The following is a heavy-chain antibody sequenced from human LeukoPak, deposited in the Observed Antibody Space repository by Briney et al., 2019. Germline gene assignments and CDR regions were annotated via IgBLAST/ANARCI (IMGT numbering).Heavy chain of an antibody. J-gene: IGHJ6*02. CDR1: GGSFSSYY. D-gene: IGHD4-17*01. CDR2: INHSGGS. Sequence: SETLSLTCAVSGGSFSSYYWSWIRQPPGKGLEWMGEINHSGGSNYNPSLKSRVTISVDTSKNQFSLKLSSVTAADTAVYYCARGKGYGDRPGGGHYYYYGMDVWGQGTTVTVSS. CDR3: ARGKGYGDRPGGGHYYYYGMDV. V-gene: IGHV4-34*01.